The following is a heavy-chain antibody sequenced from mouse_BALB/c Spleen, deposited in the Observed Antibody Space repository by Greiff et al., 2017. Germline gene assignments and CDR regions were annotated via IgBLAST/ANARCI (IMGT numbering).Heavy chain of an antibody. CDR3: ARGGYYYGSMAMDY. J-gene: IGHJ4*01. D-gene: IGHD1-1*01. V-gene: IGHV8-12*01. CDR2: IYWDDDK. Sequence: QVTLKESGPGILQPSQTLSLTCSFSGFSLSTSGMGVSWIRQPSGKGLEWLAHIYWDDDKRYNPSLKSRLTISKDTSRNQVFLKITSVDTADTATYYCARGGYYYGSMAMDYWGQGTSVTVSS. CDR1: GFSLSTSGMG.